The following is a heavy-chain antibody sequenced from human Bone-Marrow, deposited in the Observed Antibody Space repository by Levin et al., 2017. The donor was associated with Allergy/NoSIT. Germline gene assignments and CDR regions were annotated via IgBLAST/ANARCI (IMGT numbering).Heavy chain of an antibody. D-gene: IGHD3-3*01. V-gene: IGHV3-33*01. J-gene: IGHJ6*02. Sequence: GGSLRLSCAASGFTFSSYGMHWVRQAPGKGLEWVAVIWYDGSNKYYADSVKGRFTISRDNSKNTLYLQMNSLRAEDTAVYYCARATNYDFWSGYYRKYYYYYYGMDVWGQGTTVTVSS. CDR1: GFTFSSYG. CDR2: IWYDGSNK. CDR3: ARATNYDFWSGYYRKYYYYYYGMDV.